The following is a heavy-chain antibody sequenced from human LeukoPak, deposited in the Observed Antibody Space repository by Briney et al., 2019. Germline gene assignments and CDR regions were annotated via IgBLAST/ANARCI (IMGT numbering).Heavy chain of an antibody. V-gene: IGHV4-39*07. CDR2: SYYSGST. D-gene: IGHD1-26*01. CDR1: GGSISSSSYY. J-gene: IGHJ2*01. CDR3: ARDSPLVGAVYWYFDL. Sequence: PSETLSLTCTVSGGSISSSSYYWGWIRQPPGKGLEWIASSYYSGSTYYSPSLKSRVTISVDTSKNQFSLKLSSVTAADTAVYYCARDSPLVGAVYWYFDLWGRGTLVTVSS.